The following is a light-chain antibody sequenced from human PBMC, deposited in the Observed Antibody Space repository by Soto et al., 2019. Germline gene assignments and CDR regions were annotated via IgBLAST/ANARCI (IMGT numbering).Light chain of an antibody. CDR1: QTLRRTY. J-gene: IGKJ2*01. CDR3: HQYDNAPQT. V-gene: IGKV3-20*01. CDR2: GAS. Sequence: EIVLMQSPGTLSLSPGERATLSCRAIQTLRRTYIAWYQQKPGQAPRVLIYGASKRATGIPDRFSGSGSGTDFSLTISRLEPEDFAVYYCHQYDNAPQTYGQGTKVDIK.